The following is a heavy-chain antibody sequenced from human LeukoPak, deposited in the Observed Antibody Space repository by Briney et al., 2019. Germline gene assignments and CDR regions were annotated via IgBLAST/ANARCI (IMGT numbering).Heavy chain of an antibody. CDR2: INSDGSTI. V-gene: IGHV3-74*01. CDR1: GFTFSTSW. J-gene: IGHJ4*02. D-gene: IGHD2-21*01. CDR3: ARDHVTPGLLFDY. Sequence: PGGSLRLSCAGSGFTFSTSWMHWVRQAPGQGLVWVSRINSDGSTINYADSVQGRFTISRDNAKSTLYLQMNSLRAEDTAVYYCARDHVTPGLLFDYWGQGNLVTVSS.